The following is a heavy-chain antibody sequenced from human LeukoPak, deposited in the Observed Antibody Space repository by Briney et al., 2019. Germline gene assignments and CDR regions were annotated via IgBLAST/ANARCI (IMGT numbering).Heavy chain of an antibody. CDR3: ARGPNYDFWSGYYTLYY. D-gene: IGHD3-3*01. J-gene: IGHJ4*02. CDR2: MNPNSGNT. Sequence: EASVTVSCKASGYTFTSYDINWVRQAPGQGLEWMGWMNPNSGNTGYVQKFQGRVTMTRNTSISTAYMELSSLRSEDTAVYYCARGPNYDFWSGYYTLYYWGQGTLSPSPQ. CDR1: GYTFTSYD. V-gene: IGHV1-8*01.